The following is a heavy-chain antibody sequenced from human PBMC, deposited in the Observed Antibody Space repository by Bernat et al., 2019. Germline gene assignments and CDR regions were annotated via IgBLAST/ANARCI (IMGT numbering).Heavy chain of an antibody. V-gene: IGHV3-9*01. CDR2: ISWNSGSI. CDR1: GFTFDDYA. J-gene: IGHJ4*02. D-gene: IGHD5-12*01. Sequence: EVQLVESGGGLVQPGRSLRLSCAASGFTFDDYAMHWVRQAPGKGLEWVSGISWNSGSIGYADSVKGRFTISRDNAKNSLYLQMNSLRAEDTALYYCAKVRGYSGYDYFARNNYFDYWGQGTLVTVSS. CDR3: AKVRGYSGYDYFARNNYFDY.